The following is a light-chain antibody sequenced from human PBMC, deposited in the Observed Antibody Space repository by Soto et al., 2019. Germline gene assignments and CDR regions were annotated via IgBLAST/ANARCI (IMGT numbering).Light chain of an antibody. CDR3: LLFYDGVAV. CDR1: TGDVTNGRW. V-gene: IGLV7-46*01. J-gene: IGLJ7*01. Sequence: QTVVTQEPSLTVSPGGTVTLTCGSSTGDVTNGRWPYWFQQRPGQVPRTLIHGTSNKHSWTPARFSGSLLGGKAALTLSGAQPEDEAAYYCLLFYDGVAVFGGGTQLTVL. CDR2: GTS.